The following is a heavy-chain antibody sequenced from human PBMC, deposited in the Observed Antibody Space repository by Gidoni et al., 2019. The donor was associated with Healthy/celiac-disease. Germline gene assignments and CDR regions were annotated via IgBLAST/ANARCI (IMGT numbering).Heavy chain of an antibody. D-gene: IGHD5-18*01. V-gene: IGHV3-21*01. CDR1: GFTFSSYS. Sequence: EVQLVESGGGLVKPGGSLRLSCAASGFTFSSYSMNWVRQAPGKGLEWVSSISSSSSYIYYADSVKGRFTISRDNAKNSLYLQMNSRRAEDTAVYYCARDLPELWSPTGGMDVWGQGTTVTVSS. CDR2: ISSSSSYI. CDR3: ARDLPELWSPTGGMDV. J-gene: IGHJ6*02.